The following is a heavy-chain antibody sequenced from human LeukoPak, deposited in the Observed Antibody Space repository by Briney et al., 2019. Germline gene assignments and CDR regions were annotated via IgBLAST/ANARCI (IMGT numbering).Heavy chain of an antibody. V-gene: IGHV3-7*01. D-gene: IGHD6-6*01. CDR2: IKQDGSEK. CDR3: ARAIRELAARSHSDYYYYVDV. CDR1: GFTFSSYW. Sequence: GGSLRLSCAASGFTFSSYWMSWVRQAPGKGLEWVANIKQDGSEKYYVDSVKGRFTISRDNAKNSLYLQMNSLRAEDTAVYYCARAIRELAARSHSDYYYYVDVWGKGTTVTVSS. J-gene: IGHJ6*03.